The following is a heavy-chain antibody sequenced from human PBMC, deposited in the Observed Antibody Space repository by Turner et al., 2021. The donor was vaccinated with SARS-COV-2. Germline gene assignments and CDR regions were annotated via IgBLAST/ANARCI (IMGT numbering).Heavy chain of an antibody. CDR3: AKGPFFDY. CDR2: ISYDGSEK. J-gene: IGHJ4*02. V-gene: IGHV3-30*18. Sequence: QVQLVESGGGVVQPGRSVRLSCAASGFTFSHYAIHWVRQAPGKGLEWVAVISYDGSEKFYADSVKGRFTISRDNSKNTLYLQMNSLRPEETAVYYCAKGPFFDYWGQGTLVTVSS. CDR1: GFTFSHYA.